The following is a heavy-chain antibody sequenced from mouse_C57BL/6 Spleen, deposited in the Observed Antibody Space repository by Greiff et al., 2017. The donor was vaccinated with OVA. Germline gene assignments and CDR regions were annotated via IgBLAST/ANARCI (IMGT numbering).Heavy chain of an antibody. Sequence: EVKLVESGGGLVKPGGSLKLSCAASGFTFSSYAMSWVRQTPEKRLEWVATISDGGSYTYYPDNVKGRFTISRDNAKNNLYLQMSHLKSEDTAMYYCARDPHITTVVATGYFDVWGTGTTVTVSS. CDR2: ISDGGSYT. CDR3: ARDPHITTVVATGYFDV. V-gene: IGHV5-4*01. D-gene: IGHD1-1*01. CDR1: GFTFSSYA. J-gene: IGHJ1*03.